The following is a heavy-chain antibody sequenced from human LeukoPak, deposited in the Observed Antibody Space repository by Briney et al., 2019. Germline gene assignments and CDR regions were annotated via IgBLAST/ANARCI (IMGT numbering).Heavy chain of an antibody. J-gene: IGHJ3*02. Sequence: GGSLRLSCAASGFIFSSYNLNWVRRAPGKGLEWVSSISSSSSYIYYADSMKGRFTISRDNARNSLYLQMNSLRAEDTAMYFCARDSNPYCSGGSCTAFDIWGQGTMVTVSS. CDR3: ARDSNPYCSGGSCTAFDI. D-gene: IGHD2-15*01. CDR2: ISSSSSYI. V-gene: IGHV3-21*01. CDR1: GFIFSSYN.